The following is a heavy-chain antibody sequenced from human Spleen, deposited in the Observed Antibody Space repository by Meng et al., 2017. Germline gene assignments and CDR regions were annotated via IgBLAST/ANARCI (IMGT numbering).Heavy chain of an antibody. CDR2: FVNYVDT. CDR3: ASGTPGRSYCDY. Sequence: QAQLLQSGAEVKKPGASVKVSCKASDYTFTGYGVSWVRQAPGQGLEWMGWFVNYVDTYPAPKFQGRVTMTTDTHTNTAFMELRSLTSDDTAVYYCASGTPGRSYCDYWGQGTLVTVSS. D-gene: IGHD2-15*01. J-gene: IGHJ4*02. V-gene: IGHV1-18*01. CDR1: DYTFTGYG.